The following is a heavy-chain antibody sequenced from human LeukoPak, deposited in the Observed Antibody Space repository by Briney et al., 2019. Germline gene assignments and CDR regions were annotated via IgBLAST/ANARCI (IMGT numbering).Heavy chain of an antibody. J-gene: IGHJ4*02. Sequence: PGGSLRLSCAASGFTLSSNYMSWVRQAPGKGLEWVSVIYSGGSTDHAESVKGRFTISRDNSKNTLYLQMNSLRVEDTAVYYCARAPRRYSGYDLDYWGQGTLVTVSS. CDR3: ARAPRRYSGYDLDY. V-gene: IGHV3-66*01. D-gene: IGHD5-12*01. CDR1: GFTLSSNY. CDR2: IYSGGST.